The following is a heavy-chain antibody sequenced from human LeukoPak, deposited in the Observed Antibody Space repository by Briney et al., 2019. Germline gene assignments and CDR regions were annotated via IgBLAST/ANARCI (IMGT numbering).Heavy chain of an antibody. V-gene: IGHV4-4*07. CDR1: NGSISIYY. CDR2: ISASGST. J-gene: IGHJ4*02. D-gene: IGHD4-17*01. CDR3: AREITVTRPFDY. Sequence: PSETLSLTCTVSNGSISIYYWSWVRQPAGEGLEWIGRISASGSTNYNPSLKSRVTMSLDTSKNQFSLKLSSVTAADTAVYYCAREITVTRPFDYWGPGTLVTVSS.